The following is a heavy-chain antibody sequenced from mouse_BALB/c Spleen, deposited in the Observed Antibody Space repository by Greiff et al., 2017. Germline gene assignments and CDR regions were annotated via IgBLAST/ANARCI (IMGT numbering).Heavy chain of an antibody. CDR3: ARRYGNWDAMDY. Sequence: DVMLVESGGGLVQPGGSLKLSCAASGFTFSSYTMSWVRQTPEKRLEWVAYISNGGGSTYYPDTVKGRFTISRDNAKNTLYLQMSSLKSEDTAMYYCARRYGNWDAMDYWGQGTSVTVSS. D-gene: IGHD2-10*02. V-gene: IGHV5-12-2*01. CDR1: GFTFSSYT. CDR2: ISNGGGST. J-gene: IGHJ4*01.